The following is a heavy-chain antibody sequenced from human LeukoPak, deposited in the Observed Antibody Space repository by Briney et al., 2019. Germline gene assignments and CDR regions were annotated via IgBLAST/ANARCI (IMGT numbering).Heavy chain of an antibody. J-gene: IGHJ4*02. D-gene: IGHD6-19*01. CDR2: ISPRGDKT. Sequence: PGGSLRLSCAASGYTFNIHGMNWGRQAPGKGPEGGSGISPRGDKTYYADSVKGLFTISRDNSEHPVSLQMTSLRVQDTALYYCATAIVWLAFEDWGQGTLVTVSS. V-gene: IGHV3-23*01. CDR1: GYTFNIHG. CDR3: ATAIVWLAFED.